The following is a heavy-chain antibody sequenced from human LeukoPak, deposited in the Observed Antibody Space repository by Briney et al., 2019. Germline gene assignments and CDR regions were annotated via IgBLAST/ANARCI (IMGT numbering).Heavy chain of an antibody. CDR2: INHSGST. CDR1: GGSISSYY. CDR3: ASTYGDYAYMKDY. D-gene: IGHD4-17*01. V-gene: IGHV4-34*01. Sequence: SETLSLTCTVSGGSISSYYWSWIRQPPGKGLEWIGEINHSGSTNYNPSLKSRVTISVDTSKNQFSLKLSSVTAADTAVYYCASTYGDYAYMKDYWGQGTLVTVSS. J-gene: IGHJ4*02.